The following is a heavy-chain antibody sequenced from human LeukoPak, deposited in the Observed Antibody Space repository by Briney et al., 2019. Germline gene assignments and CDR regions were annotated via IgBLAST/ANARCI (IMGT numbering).Heavy chain of an antibody. Sequence: GRSLRLSCAASGFTFDDYAMHWVRQAPGKGLEWVSGISWNSGSIGYADSVKGRFTISRDNAKNSLYLQMNSLRAEDTALYYCAKGPAPGRGYFQHWGQGTLVTVSP. CDR3: AKGPAPGRGYFQH. CDR1: GFTFDDYA. V-gene: IGHV3-9*01. CDR2: ISWNSGSI. J-gene: IGHJ1*01. D-gene: IGHD7-27*01.